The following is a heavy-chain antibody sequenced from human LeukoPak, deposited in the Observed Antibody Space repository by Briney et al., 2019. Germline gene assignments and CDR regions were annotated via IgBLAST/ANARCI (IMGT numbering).Heavy chain of an antibody. CDR3: AREKYYYASSGYSHAFDI. CDR1: GFTFSSYS. CDR2: ISSSSSTI. Sequence: GGSLILSCAASGFTFSSYSMNWVRQAPGKGLEWVSYISSSSSTIYYADSVKGRFTISRDNAKNSLYLQMNSLRAEDTAVYYCAREKYYYASSGYSHAFDIWGQGTMVTVSS. V-gene: IGHV3-48*01. J-gene: IGHJ3*02. D-gene: IGHD3-22*01.